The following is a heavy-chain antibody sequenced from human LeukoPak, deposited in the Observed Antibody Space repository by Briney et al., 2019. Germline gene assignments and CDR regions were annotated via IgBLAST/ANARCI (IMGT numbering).Heavy chain of an antibody. V-gene: IGHV3-7*01. J-gene: IGHJ4*01. CDR3: ARDGTAAGLYFDL. CDR2: IKQDGGEK. Sequence: GGSLRLSCAVSGFTFSDYWMNWVRQAPGRGLEWVASIKQDGGEKSYVDSVKGRFTISRDNPKNSLYLQMSSLRAEDTAVYYCARDGTAAGLYFDLWGQGTLVTVSS. CDR1: GFTFSDYW. D-gene: IGHD6-13*01.